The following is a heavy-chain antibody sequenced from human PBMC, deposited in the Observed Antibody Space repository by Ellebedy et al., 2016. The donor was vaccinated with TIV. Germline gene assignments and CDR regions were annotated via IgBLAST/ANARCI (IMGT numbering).Heavy chain of an antibody. CDR2: INSDGFET. V-gene: IGHV3-7*01. CDR1: GITFTNSW. Sequence: GESLKISCVASGITFTNSWMTWVRQTPGKGLEWVASINSDGFETRYVDSAKGRFTISRDNAANSVYLQMSSLRGDDTAMYYCARDSGFYCLDFWGQGALVTVFS. J-gene: IGHJ4*02. CDR3: ARDSGFYCLDF. D-gene: IGHD2-15*01.